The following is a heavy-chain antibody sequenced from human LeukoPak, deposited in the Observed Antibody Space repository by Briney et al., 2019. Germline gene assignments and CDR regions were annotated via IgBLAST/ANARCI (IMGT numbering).Heavy chain of an antibody. Sequence: ASVKVSCKASGYTFTGYYMHWVRQAPGQGLEWMGWINPNSGGTNYARKFQGRVTMTRDTSISTAYMELSRLRSDDTAVYYCARGRVAVGATTGSVVAYWGQGTLVTVSS. CDR3: ARGRVAVGATTGSVVAY. D-gene: IGHD1-26*01. J-gene: IGHJ4*02. CDR1: GYTFTGYY. V-gene: IGHV1-2*02. CDR2: INPNSGGT.